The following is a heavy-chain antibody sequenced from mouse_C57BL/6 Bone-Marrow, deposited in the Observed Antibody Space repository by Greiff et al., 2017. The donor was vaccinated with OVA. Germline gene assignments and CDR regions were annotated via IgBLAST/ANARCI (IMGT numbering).Heavy chain of an antibody. CDR3: ARWDYDATWYFDV. J-gene: IGHJ1*03. CDR2: IYPSDSET. Sequence: QVQLQQPGAELVRPGSSVKLSCKASGYTFTSYWMDWVKQRPGQGLEWIGNIYPSDSETHYNQKFKDKATLTVDKSSSTAYMQLSSLTSEDSAVYYCARWDYDATWYFDVWGTGTTVTVSS. V-gene: IGHV1-61*01. D-gene: IGHD2-4*01. CDR1: GYTFTSYW.